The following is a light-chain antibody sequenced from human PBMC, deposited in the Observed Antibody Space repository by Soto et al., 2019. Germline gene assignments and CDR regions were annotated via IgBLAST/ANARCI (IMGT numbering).Light chain of an antibody. Sequence: QSVLTQPPSASGTPGQRVTISCSGSSSNIGSNYVYWYQQLPGTAPKLLIYRNNQRPSAVPDRFSGSKSGTSASLAISGLRSEDEADYYCAAWDDGLSGLVVFGGGTKVTVL. CDR3: AAWDDGLSGLVV. J-gene: IGLJ2*01. CDR2: RNN. CDR1: SSNIGSNY. V-gene: IGLV1-47*01.